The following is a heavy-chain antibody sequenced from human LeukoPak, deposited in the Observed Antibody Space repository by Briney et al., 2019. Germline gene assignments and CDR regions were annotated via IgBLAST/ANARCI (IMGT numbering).Heavy chain of an antibody. CDR1: GFTVSSNY. CDR2: IYSGGSGGST. V-gene: IGHV3-66*01. CDR3: ARLYDSSGYRKGRAFDI. Sequence: GGSLRLSCAASGFTVSSNYMSWVRQAPGKGLEWVSVIYSGGSGGSTYYAESVKGRFTISRDNSKNTLYLQMNSLRAEDTAVYYCARLYDSSGYRKGRAFDIWGQGTMVTVSS. J-gene: IGHJ3*02. D-gene: IGHD3-22*01.